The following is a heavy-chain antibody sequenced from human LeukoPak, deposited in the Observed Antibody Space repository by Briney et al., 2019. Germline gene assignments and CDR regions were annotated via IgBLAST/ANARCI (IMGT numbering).Heavy chain of an antibody. J-gene: IGHJ4*02. CDR1: GFNFSAYG. Sequence: PGGSLRLSCTASGFNFSAYGMHWVRQVPGKGLDWVAALSFHGANEYYADSVKGRFTISRDNSKNTLYLQMNSLRAEDTAVYYCAKAGFTFWGQGTLVTVSS. CDR3: AKAGFTF. V-gene: IGHV3-30*18. CDR2: LSFHGANE. D-gene: IGHD3-9*01.